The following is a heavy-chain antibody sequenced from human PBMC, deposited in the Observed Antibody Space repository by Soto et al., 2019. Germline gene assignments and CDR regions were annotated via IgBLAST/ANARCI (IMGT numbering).Heavy chain of an antibody. CDR3: AKKEQEETGDAFDI. CDR1: GFTFSSYG. Sequence: PGGSLRLSCAASGFTFSSYGMHWVRQAPGKGLEWVAVISYDGSNKYYADSVKGRFTISRDNSKNTLYLQMNSLRAEDTAVYYCAKKEQEETGDAFDIWGQGTMVTVSS. J-gene: IGHJ3*02. CDR2: ISYDGSNK. D-gene: IGHD3-9*01. V-gene: IGHV3-30*18.